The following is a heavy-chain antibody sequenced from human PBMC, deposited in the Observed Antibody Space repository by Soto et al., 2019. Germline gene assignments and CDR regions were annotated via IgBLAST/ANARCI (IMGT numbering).Heavy chain of an antibody. CDR1: GFTFRTYG. CDR2: ISDDGSQK. D-gene: IGHD6-19*01. J-gene: IGHJ4*02. CDR3: AKEAPGGWHFFDT. Sequence: GGSLRLSCAASGFTFRTYGMHWVRQAPGKGLEWVAFISDDGSQKYYGDSVKGRFTISRDNSKNTLSLRMISLRTEDTSVYYCAKEAPGGWHFFDTCGQGTLVTVYS. V-gene: IGHV3-30*18.